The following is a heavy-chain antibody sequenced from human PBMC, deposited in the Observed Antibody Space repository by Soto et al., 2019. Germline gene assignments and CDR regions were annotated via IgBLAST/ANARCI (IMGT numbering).Heavy chain of an antibody. CDR1: GYTFTSYY. D-gene: IGHD3-3*01. J-gene: IGHJ4*02. Sequence: ASVKVSFKASGYTFTSYYMHWVRQAPGQGLEWMGIINPNGGSTSYAQKFQGRVTMTRDTSTSTVYMELSSLRSEDTAVYYCARSIFGVDHFDYWGQGTLVTAPQ. CDR3: ARSIFGVDHFDY. V-gene: IGHV1-46*03. CDR2: INPNGGST.